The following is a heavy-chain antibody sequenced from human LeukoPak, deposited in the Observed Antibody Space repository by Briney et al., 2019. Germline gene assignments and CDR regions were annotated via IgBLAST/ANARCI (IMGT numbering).Heavy chain of an antibody. CDR1: GGTFISYA. V-gene: IGHV1-69*13. CDR2: IIPIFCTA. D-gene: IGHD2-2*01. J-gene: IGHJ6*02. Sequence: ASVKVSCKASGGTFISYAISWVRQAPGQGLEWMGGIIPIFCTANYAQKFQGRVTITADESTSTAYMELSSLRSEDTAVYYCARGPEDCSSTSCYPARRHYYYGMDVWGQGTTVTVSS. CDR3: ARGPEDCSSTSCYPARRHYYYGMDV.